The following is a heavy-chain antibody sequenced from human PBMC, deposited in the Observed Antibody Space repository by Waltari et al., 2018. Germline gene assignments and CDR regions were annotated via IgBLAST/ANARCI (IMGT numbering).Heavy chain of an antibody. CDR1: EFALSTYW. D-gene: IGHD3-10*01. CDR3: ATYRWLGY. V-gene: IGHV3-7*03. J-gene: IGHJ4*02. Sequence: EVQLAESGVGLVQPGGSLRLSCAGSEFALSTYWMTWVRQASGRGLEWVANINYDGSEKNYVDSVKGRFTISRDNARNSLYLQMNSLRAEDTAVYYCATYRWLGYWGQGTLVTVSS. CDR2: INYDGSEK.